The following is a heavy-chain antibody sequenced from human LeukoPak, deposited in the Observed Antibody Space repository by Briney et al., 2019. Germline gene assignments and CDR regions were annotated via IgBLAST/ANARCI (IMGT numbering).Heavy chain of an antibody. CDR3: ARSRPTKYPYCSSTSCVTMTTVTFFDY. J-gene: IGHJ4*02. CDR1: GGSFSGYY. Sequence: SETLSLTCAVYGGSFSGYYWSRIRQPPGRGLEGIGEINLSGSTNYNPSLNSRVTISVDTSKNQFALKLSSVTAADTDLYYCARSRPTKYPYCSSTSCVTMTTVTFFDYWGQGTLVTVSS. CDR2: INLSGST. D-gene: IGHD2-2*01. V-gene: IGHV4-34*01.